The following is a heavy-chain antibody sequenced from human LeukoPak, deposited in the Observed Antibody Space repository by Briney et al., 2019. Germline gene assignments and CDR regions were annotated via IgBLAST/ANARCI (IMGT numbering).Heavy chain of an antibody. CDR3: ARSYDSSGQGAAFDY. V-gene: IGHV3-30-3*01. J-gene: IGHJ4*02. CDR2: ISYDGSNK. Sequence: GRSLRLSCAASGFTFSSYAMHWVRQAPSKGLEWVAVISYDGSNKYYADSVKGRFTISRDNSKNTLYLQMNSLRAEDTAVYYCARSYDSSGQGAAFDYWGQGTLVTVSS. D-gene: IGHD3-22*01. CDR1: GFTFSSYA.